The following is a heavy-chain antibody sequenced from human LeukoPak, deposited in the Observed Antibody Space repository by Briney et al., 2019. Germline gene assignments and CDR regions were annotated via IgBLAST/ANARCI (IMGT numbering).Heavy chain of an antibody. CDR1: GFTFSTYR. CDR3: ARGSYYAPYYFDY. J-gene: IGHJ4*02. D-gene: IGHD1-26*01. V-gene: IGHV3-48*02. CDR2: ISSGSNTI. Sequence: GGSLRLSCAASGFTFSTYRMNWVRQAPGKGLEWLLYISSGSNTIFYADSVKGRFTISRDNAKNSLFLQVNSLRDEDTAVFYCARGSYYAPYYFDYWGQGTLVTVSS.